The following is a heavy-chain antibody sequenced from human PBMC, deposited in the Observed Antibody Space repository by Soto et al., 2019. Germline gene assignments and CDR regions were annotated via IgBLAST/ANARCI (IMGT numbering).Heavy chain of an antibody. CDR3: ARDSHVGSGWQLTADY. V-gene: IGHV3-33*01. D-gene: IGHD6-19*01. CDR2: IWYDGSNK. Sequence: LRLSCAASGFTFSSYGMHWVRQAPGKGLEWVAVIWYDGSNKYYVESVKGRFTISRDNSKNTLYLQMNNLRAEDTAVYYCARDSHVGSGWQLTADYWGQGTLVTVSS. J-gene: IGHJ4*02. CDR1: GFTFSSYG.